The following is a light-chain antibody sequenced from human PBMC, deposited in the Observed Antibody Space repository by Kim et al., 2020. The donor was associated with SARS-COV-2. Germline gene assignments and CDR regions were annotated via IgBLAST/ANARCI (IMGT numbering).Light chain of an antibody. V-gene: IGLV3-21*03. CDR2: DDS. Sequence: APGKTAGFTFGGNNIASKSVHWYQQKPGQAPVLVVYDDSDRPSGIPERFSGSNSGNTATLTISRVEAGDEADYYCQVWDSSSDHVVFGGGTQLTVL. CDR3: QVWDSSSDHVV. CDR1: NIASKS. J-gene: IGLJ2*01.